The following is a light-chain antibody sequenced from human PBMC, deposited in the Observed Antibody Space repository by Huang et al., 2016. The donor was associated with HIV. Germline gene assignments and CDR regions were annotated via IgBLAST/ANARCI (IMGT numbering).Light chain of an antibody. CDR2: GAS. Sequence: DIQMTQSPSSLSASVGDRVTITCRASQSITNYLNWYQQKPGKAPNFLIYGASSLQSGVPSRFSGSGSGTDFTLTISSLQPGDFATYYCQQSYNTPWTFGQGTKVEIK. CDR3: QQSYNTPWT. V-gene: IGKV1-39*01. J-gene: IGKJ1*01. CDR1: QSITNY.